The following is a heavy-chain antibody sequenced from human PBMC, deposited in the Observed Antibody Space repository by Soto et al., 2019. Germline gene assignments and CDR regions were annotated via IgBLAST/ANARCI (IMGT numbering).Heavy chain of an antibody. CDR3: AGEWAAGYGAFYP. J-gene: IGHJ5*02. D-gene: IGHD3-9*01. CDR1: GGSISSDRW. V-gene: IGHV4-4*02. Sequence: QVKLQESGPGLEKPSGTLSLTCAVSGGSISSDRWCPWVRQAPGKGLAWIGEIHDSGSPNYNLSLKSRVPISIDKSKKPFSLEMTSVTAADTAIYYCAGEWAAGYGAFYPWGQGTLVTVSS. CDR2: IHDSGSP.